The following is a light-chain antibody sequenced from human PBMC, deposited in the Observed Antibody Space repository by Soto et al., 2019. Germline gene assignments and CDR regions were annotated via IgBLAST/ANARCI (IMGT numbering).Light chain of an antibody. CDR1: QSVSSN. CDR2: GAS. J-gene: IGKJ1*01. V-gene: IGKV3-15*01. Sequence: EIVMPQSPATLSVSPGERSTLSCMAIQSVSSNLAWYQQKPGQAPRLLIYGASTRATGIPARFSGSGSGTEFTLTISSLQSEDFAVYYCQQYNNWPPSRTFGQGTKVDIK. CDR3: QQYNNWPPSRT.